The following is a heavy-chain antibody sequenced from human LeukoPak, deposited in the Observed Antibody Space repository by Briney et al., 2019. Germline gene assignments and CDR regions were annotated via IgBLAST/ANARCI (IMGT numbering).Heavy chain of an antibody. CDR2: VNHTGST. D-gene: IGHD2-2*02. CDR1: GGSFSGYF. CDR3: AGRYLYYYYYYMDI. J-gene: IGHJ6*03. Sequence: SETLSLTCAVYGGSFSGYFWNWIRQSPGKGLEWIGEVNHTGSTNYNPSLKSRVIISVDASKNQFSLKLTSMTAADMAVYYCAGRYLYYYYYYMDIWGKGTTVAVSS. V-gene: IGHV4-34*01.